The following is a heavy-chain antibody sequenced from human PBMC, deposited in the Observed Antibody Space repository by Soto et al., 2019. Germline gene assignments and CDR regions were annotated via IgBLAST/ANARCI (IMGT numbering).Heavy chain of an antibody. J-gene: IGHJ5*02. CDR3: AASGGPEGDWFDP. CDR1: GVSISSDNYF. CDR2: VYYRGTT. V-gene: IGHV4-31*03. Sequence: SETLSLTCTVSGVSISSDNYFWSWVRQHPGKGLEWIGFVYYRGTTDYNPSLRSRMTISADTSRNQFYLDVTSVTVADTAVYYCAASGGPEGDWFDPWGQGILVTVSS. D-gene: IGHD2-8*02.